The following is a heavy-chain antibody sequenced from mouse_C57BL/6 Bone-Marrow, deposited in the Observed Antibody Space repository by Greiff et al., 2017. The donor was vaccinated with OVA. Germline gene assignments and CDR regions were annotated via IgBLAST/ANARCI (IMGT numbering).Heavy chain of an antibody. Sequence: EVMLVESGGGLVQPGGSLKLSCAASGFTFSDFYMYWIRQTPEKRLEWVAYISNGGGITYYQYTVKGRFTISRDHSKTPLYLHMSLLKSEYTAMYYCSRLDAMDYWGQGTSVTVSS. CDR1: GFTFSDFY. J-gene: IGHJ4*01. CDR2: ISNGGGIT. CDR3: SRLDAMDY. V-gene: IGHV5-12*01.